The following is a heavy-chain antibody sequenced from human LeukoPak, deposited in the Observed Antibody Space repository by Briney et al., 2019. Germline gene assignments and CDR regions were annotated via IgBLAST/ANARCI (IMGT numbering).Heavy chain of an antibody. CDR3: ARVTQNLERIAVAGTSEWRANWYFDL. CDR2: IYHSGST. D-gene: IGHD6-19*01. Sequence: SGTLSLTCAVSGGSISSSNRWSCVRQPPWKGLVWIGEIYHSGSTNYNPSLKSRVTMSVDTSKNQFSLKLRSVTAADTAVYYCARVTQNLERIAVAGTSEWRANWYFDLWGRGTLVTVSS. CDR1: GGSISSSNR. J-gene: IGHJ2*01. V-gene: IGHV4-4*02.